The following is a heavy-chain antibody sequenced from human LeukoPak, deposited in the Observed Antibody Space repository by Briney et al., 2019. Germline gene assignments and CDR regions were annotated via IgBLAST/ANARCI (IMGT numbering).Heavy chain of an antibody. CDR3: ATYCSSTSCSRANWFDP. CDR1: GYSFTSYW. V-gene: IGHV5-51*01. J-gene: IGHJ5*02. Sequence: GESLKISCKGSGYSFTSYWIGWVRQMPGKGLEWMGIIYPGDSDTRYSPSFQGRVTISADKSISTAYLQWSSLKASDTAMYYCATYCSSTSCSRANWFDPWGQGTLVTVSS. CDR2: IYPGDSDT. D-gene: IGHD2-2*01.